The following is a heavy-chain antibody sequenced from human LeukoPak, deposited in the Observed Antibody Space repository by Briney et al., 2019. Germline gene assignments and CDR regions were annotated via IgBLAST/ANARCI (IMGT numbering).Heavy chain of an antibody. CDR3: ARDDTDYYYGMYV. CDR2: IKQDGSEK. V-gene: IGHV3-7*01. CDR1: GFTFSSYW. J-gene: IGHJ6*02. Sequence: GGSLRLSCAASGFTFSSYWMSWVRQAPGKGLEWVANIKQDGSEKYYVDSVKGRFTISRDNAKNSLYLQMNSLRAEDTAVYYCARDDTDYYYGMYVWGQGTTVTVSS.